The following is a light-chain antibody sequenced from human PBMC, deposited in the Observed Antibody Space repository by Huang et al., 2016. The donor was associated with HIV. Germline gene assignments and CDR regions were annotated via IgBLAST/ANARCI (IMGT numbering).Light chain of an antibody. CDR2: GAS. CDR1: QSVSSSY. CDR3: QQYDSSPWT. J-gene: IGKJ1*01. V-gene: IGKV3-20*01. Sequence: EIVFTQSPGTLSLSPGERATLSCRASQSVSSSYLAWYQQKPGQAPRLLFYGASSRATCIPDMFSGSGSGTYFTLTISILEPEDFAVYYCQQYDSSPWTFGQGTKVEI.